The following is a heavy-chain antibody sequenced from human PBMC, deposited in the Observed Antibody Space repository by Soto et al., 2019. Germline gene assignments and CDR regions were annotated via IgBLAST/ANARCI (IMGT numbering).Heavy chain of an antibody. CDR1: GFTFTHYW. D-gene: IGHD6-19*01. V-gene: IGHV3-7*01. CDR2: INIDGTEK. J-gene: IGHJ4*02. Sequence: EVQLVESGGALVKPGGSLRLSCATSGFTFTHYWMNWVRQAPGKGLEWVANINIDGTEKYYGDSVKGRFTISRDNAKNALDLQTDRLRDEDMAVYYCARNRGWEMLEYWGQGTLVTVSS. CDR3: ARNRGWEMLEY.